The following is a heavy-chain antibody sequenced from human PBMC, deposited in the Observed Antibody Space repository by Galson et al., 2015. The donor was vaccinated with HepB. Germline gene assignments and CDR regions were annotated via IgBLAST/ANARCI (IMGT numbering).Heavy chain of an antibody. CDR3: ARAGVYYYYMDV. CDR2: IGTAGDT. Sequence: SLRLSCAASGFTFSSYDMHWVRQATGKGLEWVSAIGTAGDTYYPGSVKGRFTISRENAKNSLYLQMNSLRAGDTAVYYCARAGVYYYYMDVWGKGTTVTVSS. V-gene: IGHV3-13*01. J-gene: IGHJ6*03. CDR1: GFTFSSYD.